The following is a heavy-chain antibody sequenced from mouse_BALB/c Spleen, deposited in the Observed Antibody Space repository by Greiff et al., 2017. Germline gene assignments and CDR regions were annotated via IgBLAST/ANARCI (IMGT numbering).Heavy chain of an antibody. CDR1: GYSITSDYA. CDR3: ARGGRGDYYAMDY. Sequence: EVKLVESGPGLVKPSQSLSLTCTVTGYSITSDYAWNWIRQFPGNKLEWMGYISYSGSTSYNPSLKSRISITRDTSKNQFFLQLNSVTTEDTATYYCARGGRGDYYAMDYWGQGTSVTVSS. D-gene: IGHD3-3*01. V-gene: IGHV3-2*02. CDR2: ISYSGST. J-gene: IGHJ4*01.